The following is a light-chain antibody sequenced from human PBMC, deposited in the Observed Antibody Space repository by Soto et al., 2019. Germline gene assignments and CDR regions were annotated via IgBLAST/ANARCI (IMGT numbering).Light chain of an antibody. Sequence: IVLTQSPGTLSLSPGERATLSCRASQSVNNRYLAWYQQKPGQAPRLLIFGASSLATGIPDRFSGSGSGTDFTLTIRRLEPGDFATYYCQQSYSTLWTFGQGTKVEIK. V-gene: IGKV3-20*01. CDR3: QQSYSTLWT. CDR1: QSVNNRY. CDR2: GAS. J-gene: IGKJ1*01.